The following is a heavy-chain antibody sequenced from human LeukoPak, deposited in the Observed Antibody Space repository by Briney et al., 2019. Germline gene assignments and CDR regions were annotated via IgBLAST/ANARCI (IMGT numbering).Heavy chain of an antibody. D-gene: IGHD2-8*01. CDR2: IYHSGST. V-gene: IGHV4-38-2*02. CDR1: GYSISSGYY. Sequence: PSETLSLTCTVSGYSISSGYYWGWIRQPPGKGLEWIGSIYHSGSTYYNPSLKSRVTISVDTSKNQFSLKLSSVTAADTAVYYCAREVMDAFDIWGQGTMVTVSS. CDR3: AREVMDAFDI. J-gene: IGHJ3*02.